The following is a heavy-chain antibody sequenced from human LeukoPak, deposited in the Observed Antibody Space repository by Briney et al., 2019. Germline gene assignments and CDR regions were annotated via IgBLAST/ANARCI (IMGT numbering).Heavy chain of an antibody. CDR1: GFTFSTYS. Sequence: KPGGSLRLSCAASGFTFSTYSMNWVRQAPGKGLEWVSSISDSGTYFYYADSVKGRFTISRDNAKNSLFLQMNSLRAEDTAVYYCAKERSSGWPFDYWGQGTLVTVSS. CDR3: AKERSSGWPFDY. V-gene: IGHV3-21*01. D-gene: IGHD6-19*01. CDR2: ISDSGTYF. J-gene: IGHJ4*02.